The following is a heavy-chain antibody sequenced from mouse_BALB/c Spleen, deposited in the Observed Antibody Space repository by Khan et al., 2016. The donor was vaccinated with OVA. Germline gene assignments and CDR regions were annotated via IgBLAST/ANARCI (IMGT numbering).Heavy chain of an antibody. V-gene: IGHV1S132*01. CDR2: IFPGTGTT. D-gene: IGHD2-1*01. CDR1: GYTFTSYW. CDR3: ARGYFGNYEFAY. J-gene: IGHJ3*01. Sequence: QVQLQQSGAELVKPGASVKLSCKTSGYTFTSYWIQWVKQRPGQGLGWIGQIFPGTGTTYYNANFKGKATLTVDTSSNTAYMQFSSLTSEDSAVYFCARGYFGNYEFAYWGQGTLVTVSP.